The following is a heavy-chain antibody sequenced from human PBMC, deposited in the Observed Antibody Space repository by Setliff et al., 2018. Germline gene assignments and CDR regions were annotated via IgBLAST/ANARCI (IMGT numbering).Heavy chain of an antibody. J-gene: IGHJ4*02. CDR2: IIHSGST. CDR1: GGSFSGYY. D-gene: IGHD1-26*01. CDR3: ARSFSRSGKFLLDY. V-gene: IGHV4-34*12. Sequence: PSETLSLTCAVYGGSFSGYYWSWTRQPPGKRLEWIGEIIHSGSTNYNPSLKGRVTISMDTSKNQFSLKVPSVTAADTAVYYCARSFSRSGKFLLDYWGQGALVTVSS.